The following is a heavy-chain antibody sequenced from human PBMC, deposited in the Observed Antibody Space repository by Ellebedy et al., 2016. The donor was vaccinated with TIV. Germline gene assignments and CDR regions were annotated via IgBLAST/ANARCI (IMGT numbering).Heavy chain of an antibody. D-gene: IGHD3-22*01. Sequence: GESLKISCAASGFTFSSYAMSWVRQAPGKGLEWLSVISGGGDNTYHADSVKGRFTIIRDNSKNTLYLQMDRLRAEDTTVYYCAKGTSSGFNYDRVGCEYWGQGTLVTVSS. CDR2: ISGGGDNT. V-gene: IGHV3-23*01. CDR3: AKGTSSGFNYDRVGCEY. J-gene: IGHJ4*02. CDR1: GFTFSSYA.